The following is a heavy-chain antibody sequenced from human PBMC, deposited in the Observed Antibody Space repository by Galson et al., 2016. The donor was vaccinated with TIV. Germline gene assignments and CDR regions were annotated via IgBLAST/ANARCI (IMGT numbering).Heavy chain of an antibody. D-gene: IGHD6-13*01. Sequence: SVKVSCKASGGSFSNYAINWVRQAPGQGLEWMGGIIPIFRSPNYAQRFQGRVTITADESTSTAFVELSSLRSDDTAVYYCARPSDSSWYFDLWGRGTPVIASS. V-gene: IGHV1-69*13. CDR1: GGSFSNYA. CDR3: ARPSDSSWYFDL. CDR2: IIPIFRSP. J-gene: IGHJ2*01.